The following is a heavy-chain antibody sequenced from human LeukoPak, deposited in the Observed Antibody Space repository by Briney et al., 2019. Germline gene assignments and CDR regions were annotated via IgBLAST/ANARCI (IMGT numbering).Heavy chain of an antibody. CDR1: GFTFSGYA. D-gene: IGHD5-18*01. Sequence: PGGSLRLSCAASGFTFSGYAIHWVRQTPGKGLEWVAVISYDGNNKYYADSVKGRFTISRDNSKNTLYLQMSSLRPEDTAVYYCARDTTEYSYGPIDSWGQGTLVTVSS. CDR3: ARDTTEYSYGPIDS. CDR2: ISYDGNNK. V-gene: IGHV3-30*15. J-gene: IGHJ4*02.